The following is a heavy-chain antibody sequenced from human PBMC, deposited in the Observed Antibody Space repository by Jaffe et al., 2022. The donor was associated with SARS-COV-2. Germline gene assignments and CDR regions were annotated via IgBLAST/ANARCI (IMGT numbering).Heavy chain of an antibody. J-gene: IGHJ6*03. CDR1: GFTFSNYY. CDR3: ARSPGIKDGSGSIWSNFNFYYYYMDV. V-gene: IGHV3-7*01. CDR2: IKEDGSEK. Sequence: EVQLVESGGGLVQPGGSLRLSCAASGFTFSNYYMNWVRQAPGKGLEWVANIKEDGSEKYYVDTVKGRFSISRDNAKNSLYLQVDSLRAEDTAVYYCARSPGIKDGSGSIWSNFNFYYYYMDVWGKGTTVTVSS. D-gene: IGHD3-10*01.